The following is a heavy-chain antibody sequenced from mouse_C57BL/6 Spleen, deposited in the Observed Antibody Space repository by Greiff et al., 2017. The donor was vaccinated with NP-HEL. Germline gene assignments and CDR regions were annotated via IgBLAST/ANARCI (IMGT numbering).Heavy chain of an antibody. V-gene: IGHV5-4*01. Sequence: EVKLMESGGGLVKPGGSLKLSCAASGFTFSSYAMSWVRQTPEKRLEWVATISDGGSYTYYPDNVKGRFTISRDNAKNNLYLQMSHLKSEDTAMYYCARDEDYGSIYFDSWGQGTPLTVSS. D-gene: IGHD1-1*01. CDR3: ARDEDYGSIYFDS. J-gene: IGHJ2*01. CDR1: GFTFSSYA. CDR2: ISDGGSYT.